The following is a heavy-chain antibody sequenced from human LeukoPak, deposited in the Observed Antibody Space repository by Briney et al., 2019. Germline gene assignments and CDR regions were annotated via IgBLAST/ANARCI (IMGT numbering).Heavy chain of an antibody. CDR3: AKDNRDCSSTSCSTGYFDY. D-gene: IGHD2-2*01. V-gene: IGHV3-30*18. Sequence: PGRSLRLSCAASGFTFSSYGMHWVRQAPGKGLEWAAVISYDGSNKYYADSVKGRFTISRDNSKNTLYLQMNSLRAEDTAVYYCAKDNRDCSSTSCSTGYFDYWGQGTLVTVSS. CDR1: GFTFSSYG. J-gene: IGHJ4*02. CDR2: ISYDGSNK.